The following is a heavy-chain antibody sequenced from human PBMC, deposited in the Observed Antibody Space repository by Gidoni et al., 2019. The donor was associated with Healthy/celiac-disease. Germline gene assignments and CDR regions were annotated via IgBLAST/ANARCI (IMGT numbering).Heavy chain of an antibody. Sequence: EVQLVESGGGLVQPGRSLRLSCAASGFTFDDYALHWVRQAPGKGLEWVSGISWDSGSIGYADSVKGRFTISRDNAKNSLYLQMNSLRAEDTALYYCAKGPRSQYYYDSSGFFDYWGQGTLVTVSS. CDR2: ISWDSGSI. CDR3: AKGPRSQYYYDSSGFFDY. D-gene: IGHD3-22*01. CDR1: GFTFDDYA. J-gene: IGHJ4*02. V-gene: IGHV3-9*01.